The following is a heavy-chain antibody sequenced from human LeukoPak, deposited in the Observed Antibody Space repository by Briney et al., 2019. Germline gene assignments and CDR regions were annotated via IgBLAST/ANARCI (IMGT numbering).Heavy chain of an antibody. CDR3: TREPSP. CDR1: GGSINNYY. J-gene: IGHJ5*02. Sequence: ASETLSLTCTVSGGSINNYYWSWIRQPAGEGLEWIGRIYSSGSASYNPPLKSRVTLSGDTSKNQLSLKLRYVTAADTAVYCCTREPSPWGQGTLVTVSS. V-gene: IGHV4-4*07. CDR2: IYSSGSA.